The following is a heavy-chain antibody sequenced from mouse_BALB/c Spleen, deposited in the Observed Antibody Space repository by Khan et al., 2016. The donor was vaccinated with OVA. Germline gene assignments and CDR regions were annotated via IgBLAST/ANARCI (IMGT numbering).Heavy chain of an antibody. CDR2: IYTNTGEP. J-gene: IGHJ3*01. CDR3: ARGNDCGRNSWFAY. CDR1: GYTFTNYG. D-gene: IGHD1-1*01. V-gene: IGHV9-3*02. Sequence: QIQLVQSGPELKKPGETVKISCKASGYTFTNYGINWVKQAPGKGLKWMGWIYTNTGEPTYAEEFKGRFAISLETSASPAYFQLKNLKNEDTATYFGARGNDCGRNSWFAYWGEGTLVTVSA.